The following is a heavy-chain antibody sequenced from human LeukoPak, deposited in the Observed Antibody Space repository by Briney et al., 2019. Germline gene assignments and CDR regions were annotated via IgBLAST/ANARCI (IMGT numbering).Heavy chain of an antibody. CDR2: ISSSSSYI. CDR1: GFTFSSYS. D-gene: IGHD5-18*01. V-gene: IGHV3-21*01. CDR3: ARGGAMGSMSYFDY. J-gene: IGHJ4*02. Sequence: GGSLRLSCAASGFTFSSYSVNWVRQAPGNGLKWGSSISSSSSYIYYADSVKGRFTISRDNAKNSLYLQINSLRAEDTAVYYCARGGAMGSMSYFDYWGQGPLVSVS.